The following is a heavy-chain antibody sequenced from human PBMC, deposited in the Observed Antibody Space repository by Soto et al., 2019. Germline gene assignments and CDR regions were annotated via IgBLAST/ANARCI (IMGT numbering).Heavy chain of an antibody. J-gene: IGHJ6*02. D-gene: IGHD4-4*01. CDR2: IIPMYNKS. CDR1: GGTFRTYA. CDR3: ARGYSGGYFYAMDV. V-gene: IGHV1-69*01. Sequence: QVQLVQSGAEVKKPGSSVRVSCQASGGTFRTYAFNWVRQAPGQGLEWMGGIIPMYNKSNYAPNFLGRVTISADPSTSTAYMELTTLRSEDVAVYFCARGYSGGYFYAMDVWGQGHTVTVSS.